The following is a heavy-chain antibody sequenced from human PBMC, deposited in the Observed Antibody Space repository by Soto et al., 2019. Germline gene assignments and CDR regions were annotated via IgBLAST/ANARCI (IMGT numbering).Heavy chain of an antibody. CDR2: INPNSGDT. V-gene: IGHV1-2*02. D-gene: IGHD3-16*01. CDR1: GYIFTGYH. J-gene: IGHJ6*02. Sequence: QVHLVQSGAEVKKPGASVKVSCKASGYIFTGYHIHWVRQAPGRGLEWMGWINPNSGDTEYAQNFQGRVTMTRDTSFNLVYIEMSGLMSDDTAVYYCARDARGMRGFHEMDIWGQGTTVTVSS. CDR3: ARDARGMRGFHEMDI.